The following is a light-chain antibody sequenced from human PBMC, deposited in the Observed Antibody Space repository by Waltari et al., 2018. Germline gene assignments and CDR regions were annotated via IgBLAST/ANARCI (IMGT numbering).Light chain of an antibody. J-gene: IGKJ4*01. CDR3: QQREDWPLT. V-gene: IGKV3-11*01. CDR2: DTS. Sequence: EIVLTQSPASLSLSPGEGATLSCRASQSVRNYLTWYQQKPGQAPRLLIYDTSIRATGIPARFSGSGSGTDFTLTIGSVEPEDFAVYYCQQREDWPLTVGGGTKVEIK. CDR1: QSVRNY.